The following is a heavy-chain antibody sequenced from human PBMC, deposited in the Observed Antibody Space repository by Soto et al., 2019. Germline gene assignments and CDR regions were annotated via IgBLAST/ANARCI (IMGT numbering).Heavy chain of an antibody. D-gene: IGHD3-3*01. CDR2: ISYDGSNK. V-gene: IGHV3-30-3*01. J-gene: IGHJ4*02. CDR3: ARDGETWSITIFGVVPKPQGIQYYFDY. CDR1: GFTFSSYA. Sequence: GGSLRLSCAASGFTFSSYAMHWVRQAPGKGLEWVAVISYDGSNKYYADSVKGRFTISRDNSKNTLYLQMNSLRAEDTAVYYCARDGETWSITIFGVVPKPQGIQYYFDYWGQGTLVTVSS.